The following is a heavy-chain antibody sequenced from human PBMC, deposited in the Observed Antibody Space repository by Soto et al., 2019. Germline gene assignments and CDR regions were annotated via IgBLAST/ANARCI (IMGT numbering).Heavy chain of an antibody. CDR3: ARQRGAARYYGMDV. Sequence: PGESLKISCKGSGYSFTIYWISWVRQMPGKGLEWMGRIDPSDSYTNYSPSFQGHVTISADKSISTAYLQWSSLKASDTAMYYCARQRGAARYYGMDVWGQGTKVTVSS. J-gene: IGHJ6*02. CDR2: IDPSDSYT. V-gene: IGHV5-10-1*01. CDR1: GYSFTIYW. D-gene: IGHD6-6*01.